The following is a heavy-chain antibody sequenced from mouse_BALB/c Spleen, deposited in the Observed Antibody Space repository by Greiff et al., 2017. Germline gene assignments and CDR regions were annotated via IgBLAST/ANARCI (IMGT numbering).Heavy chain of an antibody. CDR1: GFSLTSYG. CDR3: ARDSLYDGYYYRSYFDV. D-gene: IGHD2-3*01. Sequence: QVQLKESGPGLVAPSQSLSITCTVSGFSLTSYGVHWVRQPPGKGLEWLGVIWAGGSTNYNSALMSRLSISKDNSKSQVFLKMNSLQTDDTAMYYCARDSLYDGYYYRSYFDVWGAGTTVTVSS. J-gene: IGHJ1*01. CDR2: IWAGGST. V-gene: IGHV2-9*02.